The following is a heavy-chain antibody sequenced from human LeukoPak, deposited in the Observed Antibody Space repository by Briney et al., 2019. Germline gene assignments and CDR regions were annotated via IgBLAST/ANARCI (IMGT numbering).Heavy chain of an antibody. V-gene: IGHV3-74*01. CDR1: GFTLSSYW. Sequence: SGGSLRLSCAASGFTLSSYWMHWVRHAPGKGVVWVSRINSDGSSTIYADSVKGRFTISRDNAKNTLYLQMNSLRAEDTAVYYCARGLKVVVITADAFDIWGQGTMVTVSS. CDR3: ARGLKVVVITADAFDI. CDR2: INSDGSST. J-gene: IGHJ3*02. D-gene: IGHD3-22*01.